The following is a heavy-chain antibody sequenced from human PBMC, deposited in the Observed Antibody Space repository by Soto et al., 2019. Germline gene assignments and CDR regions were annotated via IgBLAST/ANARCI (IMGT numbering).Heavy chain of an antibody. CDR1: GGTFSSSS. V-gene: IGHV1-69*13. CDR3: AKNPENYYYGMDV. CDR2: IIPIFGTA. Sequence: SVKVSCKASGGTFSSSSISWVRQAPGQGLEWMGGIIPIFGTANYTQKFQGRVTITADESTSTAYVELSSLRSEDTAVYYCAKNPENYYYGMDVWGQGTTVTVSS. J-gene: IGHJ6*02.